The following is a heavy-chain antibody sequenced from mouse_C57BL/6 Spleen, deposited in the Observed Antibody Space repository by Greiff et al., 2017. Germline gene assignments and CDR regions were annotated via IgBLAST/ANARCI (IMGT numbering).Heavy chain of an antibody. CDR3: ARLHYSNFFFDY. D-gene: IGHD2-5*01. J-gene: IGHJ2*01. CDR1: GFTFSSYG. V-gene: IGHV5-6*01. CDR2: ISSGGSYT. Sequence: EVQGVESGGDLVKPGGSLKLSCAASGFTFSSYGMSWVRQTPDKRLEWVATISSGGSYTYYPDSVKGRFTISRDNAKNTLYLQMSSLKSEDTAMYYCARLHYSNFFFDYWGQGTTLTVSS.